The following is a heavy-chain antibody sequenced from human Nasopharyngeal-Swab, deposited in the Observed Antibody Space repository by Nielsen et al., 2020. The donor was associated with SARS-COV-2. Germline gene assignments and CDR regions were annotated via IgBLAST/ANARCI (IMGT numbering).Heavy chain of an antibody. CDR1: GFTFSNYN. CDR2: ISSSSTYI. V-gene: IGHV3-21*01. Sequence: GESPKISCAASGFTFSNYNMNWVRQAPGKGLEWVSSISSSSTYIYYADSVKGRFTISRDNTKNSLSLQMNSLRAEDTAVYYCARDGLDYDFWSAYFMDVWGQGTTVTVSS. J-gene: IGHJ6*02. D-gene: IGHD3-3*01. CDR3: ARDGLDYDFWSAYFMDV.